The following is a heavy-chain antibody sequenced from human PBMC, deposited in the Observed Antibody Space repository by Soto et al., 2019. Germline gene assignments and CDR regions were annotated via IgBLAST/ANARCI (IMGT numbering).Heavy chain of an antibody. CDR1: GFTFRNYG. Sequence: PGGSLRLSCAASGFTFRNYGMNWVRQAPGKGLEWVSYIGIGSSTTYYADSVKGRFTISRDNAKNSQYLQMNSLRAEDTAVYYCARDQLYYNDISGRPLNAFDVWGQGTMVTVSS. CDR2: IGIGSSTT. V-gene: IGHV3-48*01. CDR3: ARDQLYYNDISGRPLNAFDV. D-gene: IGHD3-22*01. J-gene: IGHJ3*01.